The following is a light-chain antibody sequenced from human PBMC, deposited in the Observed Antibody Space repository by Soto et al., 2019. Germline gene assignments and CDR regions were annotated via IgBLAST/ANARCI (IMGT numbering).Light chain of an antibody. J-gene: IGLJ1*01. CDR2: GNT. CDR1: SSNIGSTYD. V-gene: IGLV1-40*01. Sequence: QSVLTQPPSVSGAPGQRVTISCTGSSSNIGSTYDVQWYQQLPGTAPKLLIHGNTDRPSGGPDRFSGSKSGTSASLAITGLQADDEADYYCQSYDDSLSVHYVFGTGTKVT. CDR3: QSYDDSLSVHYV.